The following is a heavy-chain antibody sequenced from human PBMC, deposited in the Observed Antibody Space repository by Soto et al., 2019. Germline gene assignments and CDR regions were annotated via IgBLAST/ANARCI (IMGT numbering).Heavy chain of an antibody. CDR3: ARLKIRYFDWSVGYYMDV. CDR1: GGSISSYY. Sequence: SETLSLTCTVSGGSISSYYWSWIRQPPGKGLEWIGYIYYSGSTNYNPSLKSRVTISVDTSKNQFSLKLSSVTAADTAVYYCARLKIRYFDWSVGYYMDVWGKGTTVTVSS. V-gene: IGHV4-59*08. D-gene: IGHD3-9*01. J-gene: IGHJ6*03. CDR2: IYYSGST.